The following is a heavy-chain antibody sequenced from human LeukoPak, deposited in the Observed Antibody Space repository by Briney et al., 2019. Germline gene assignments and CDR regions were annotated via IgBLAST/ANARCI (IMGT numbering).Heavy chain of an antibody. J-gene: IGHJ4*02. CDR2: IYTSGST. Sequence: SETLSLTCTVSGGSIINYYWTWIRQPAGKGLEWIGRIYTSGSTNYNPSLESRVTMSVDTSKNQFSLKLSSVTAADTAVYYCAREERYYDFWSGYYKYWGQGTLVTVSS. CDR1: GGSIINYY. D-gene: IGHD3-3*01. CDR3: AREERYYDFWSGYYKY. V-gene: IGHV4-4*07.